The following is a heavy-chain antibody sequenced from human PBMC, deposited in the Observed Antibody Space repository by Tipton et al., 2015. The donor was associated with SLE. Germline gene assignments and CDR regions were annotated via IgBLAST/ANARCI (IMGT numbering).Heavy chain of an antibody. V-gene: IGHV4-59*11. D-gene: IGHD2-21*02. Sequence: LRLSCTVSGGSISPHYWSWIRQPPGRELEWIGYISESGLTKYNPSLKSRVTMSVDTSKNEFSLNLDSLTTADTAMYFCARDGGGDMLDVWGQGALVTVSS. CDR1: GGSISPHY. CDR2: ISESGLT. J-gene: IGHJ4*02. CDR3: ARDGGGDMLDV.